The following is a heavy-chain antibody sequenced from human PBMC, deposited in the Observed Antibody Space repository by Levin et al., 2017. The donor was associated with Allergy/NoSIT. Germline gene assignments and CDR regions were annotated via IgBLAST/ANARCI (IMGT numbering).Heavy chain of an antibody. Sequence: SETLSLTCTVSGGSLSSGDYYWSWIRQPPGTGLEWIGYIYHTGATYYNPSLKTRLTMSVDTSKNQFSLNLNSVTVADTAVYYCGRGNRGIDYWGQGTLVTVSS. CDR2: IYHTGAT. J-gene: IGHJ4*02. CDR1: GGSLSSGDYY. V-gene: IGHV4-30-4*01. CDR3: GRGNRGIDY.